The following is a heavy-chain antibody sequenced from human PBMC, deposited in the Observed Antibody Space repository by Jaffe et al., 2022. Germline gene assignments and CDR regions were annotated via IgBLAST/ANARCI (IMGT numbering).Heavy chain of an antibody. Sequence: QVQLQQWGAGLLKPSETLSLTCAVYGGSFSGYYWSWIRQPPGKGLEWIGEINHSGSTNYNPSLKSRVTISVDTSKNQFSLKLSSVTAADTAVYYCARVKRNGELLYRSFDYWGQGTLVTVSS. CDR3: ARVKRNGELLYRSFDY. J-gene: IGHJ4*02. V-gene: IGHV4-34*01. CDR2: INHSGST. CDR1: GGSFSGYY. D-gene: IGHD3-10*01.